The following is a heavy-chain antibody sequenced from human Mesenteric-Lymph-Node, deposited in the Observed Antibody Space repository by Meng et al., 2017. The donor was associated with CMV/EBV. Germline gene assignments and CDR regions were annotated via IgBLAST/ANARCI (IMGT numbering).Heavy chain of an antibody. D-gene: IGHD4-17*01. CDR1: GFSLSTSGVG. CDR3: AHPYGDYPGGWFDP. J-gene: IGHJ5*02. Sequence: FSGFSLSTSGVGVGWIRQPPGKALEWPALIYWNDDKRYSPSLKRRLTIIKDTSKNQVVLTMTNVDPVDTGTYYCAHPYGDYPGGWFDPWGQGTLVTVSS. CDR2: IYWNDDK. V-gene: IGHV2-5*01.